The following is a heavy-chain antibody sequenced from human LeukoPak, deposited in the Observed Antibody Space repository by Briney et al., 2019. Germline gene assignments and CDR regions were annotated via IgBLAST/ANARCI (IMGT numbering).Heavy chain of an antibody. J-gene: IGHJ4*02. V-gene: IGHV3-33*01. Sequence: GNSLRLSCAASGSTFSTYGMHWVRQAPGKGLEWVAVIWDEGSNRDYAESVKGRFTISRDNSKNALYLQMNSLRAEDTAVYYCARDSRVSGTIDYWGQGTLVTVSS. CDR2: IWDEGSNR. D-gene: IGHD1-1*01. CDR3: ARDSRVSGTIDY. CDR1: GSTFSTYG.